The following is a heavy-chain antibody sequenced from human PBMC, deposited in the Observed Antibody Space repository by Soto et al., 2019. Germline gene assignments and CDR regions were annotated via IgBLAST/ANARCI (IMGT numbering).Heavy chain of an antibody. J-gene: IGHJ4*02. Sequence: QVYLQESGPGLVKPSQTLSLTCTVSGVSISSGGHYWSWIRQTPGKGLEWVGYIQVSGDTIYNPSLEGRVSMSVDTSNNQFSLDLTSVTAADTAVYYYVRDTSWSRPYWGQGTLVTVSS. CDR2: IQVSGDT. CDR3: VRDTSWSRPY. CDR1: GVSISSGGHY. D-gene: IGHD2-15*01. V-gene: IGHV4-30-4*01.